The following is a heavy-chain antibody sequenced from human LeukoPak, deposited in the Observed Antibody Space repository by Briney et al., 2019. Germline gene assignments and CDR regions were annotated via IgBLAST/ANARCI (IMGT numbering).Heavy chain of an antibody. CDR2: ISYDGSNK. J-gene: IGHJ6*02. Sequence: PGGSLRLSCAASGFTFSSYAMHWVRQAPGKGLEWVAVISYDGSNKYYADSVKGRFTISRDNSKNTLYLQMNSLRAQDTAVYYCAREHGPDDSYYSYGMDVCGQGPTVTVPS. CDR1: GFTFSSYA. V-gene: IGHV3-30-3*01. CDR3: AREHGPDDSYYSYGMDV.